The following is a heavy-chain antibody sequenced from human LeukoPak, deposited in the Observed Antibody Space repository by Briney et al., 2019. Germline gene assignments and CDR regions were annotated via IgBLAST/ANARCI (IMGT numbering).Heavy chain of an antibody. V-gene: IGHV3-33*01. J-gene: IGHJ1*01. CDR1: GFTFSSYG. CDR3: ARDLGYCSSTSCYPYFQH. Sequence: GGSLRLSCAASGFTFSSYGMHWVRQAPGKGLEWVAVIWYDGSNKYYADSVKGRFTISRDNSKNTLYLQMNSLRAEDTAVYYCARDLGYCSSTSCYPYFQHWGQGTLVTVSS. D-gene: IGHD2-2*01. CDR2: IWYDGSNK.